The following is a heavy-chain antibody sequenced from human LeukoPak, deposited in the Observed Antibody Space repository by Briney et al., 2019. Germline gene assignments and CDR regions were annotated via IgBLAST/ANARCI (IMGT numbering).Heavy chain of an antibody. J-gene: IGHJ1*01. V-gene: IGHV1-2*02. D-gene: IGHD6-19*01. CDR3: ARLSSGWSEPQH. CDR2: INPKSGGT. Sequence: GASVKVSCKASGYTFTDYYMHWVRQAPGQGLEWMGWINPKSGGTNYAQKFQGRVTMTRDTSISTAYMELSRLRSDDTAVYYCARLSSGWSEPQHWGQGTLVTVSS. CDR1: GYTFTDYY.